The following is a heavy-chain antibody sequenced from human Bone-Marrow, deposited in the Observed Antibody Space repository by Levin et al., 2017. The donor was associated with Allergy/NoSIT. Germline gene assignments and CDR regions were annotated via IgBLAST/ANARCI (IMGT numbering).Heavy chain of an antibody. Sequence: ASVKVSCKASGGTFSSYAISWVRQAPGQGLEWMGGIIPIFGTANYAQKFQGRVTITADESTSTAYMELSSLRSEDTAVYYCARAITIFGVVITENWFDPWGQGTLVTVSS. CDR3: ARAITIFGVVITENWFDP. J-gene: IGHJ5*02. CDR1: GGTFSSYA. CDR2: IIPIFGTA. D-gene: IGHD3-3*01. V-gene: IGHV1-69*13.